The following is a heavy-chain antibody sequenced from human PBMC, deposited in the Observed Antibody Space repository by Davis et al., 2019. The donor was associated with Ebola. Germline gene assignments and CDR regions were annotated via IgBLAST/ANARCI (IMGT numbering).Heavy chain of an antibody. V-gene: IGHV3-33*06. CDR1: GFTFSSYG. D-gene: IGHD3-22*01. J-gene: IGHJ4*02. Sequence: GESLKISCAASGFTFSSYGMHWVRQAPGKGLEWVAVIWYDGSNKYYADSVKGRFTISRDNSKNTLYLQMNSLRAEDTAVYYCAKGSFRPLYYYDSSGETLYYWGQGTLVTVSS. CDR2: IWYDGSNK. CDR3: AKGSFRPLYYYDSSGETLYY.